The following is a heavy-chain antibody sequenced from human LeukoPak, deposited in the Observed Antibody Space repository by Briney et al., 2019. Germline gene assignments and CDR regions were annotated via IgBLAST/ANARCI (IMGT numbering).Heavy chain of an antibody. CDR2: ISYDGSNK. J-gene: IGHJ3*02. V-gene: IGHV3-30-3*01. CDR1: GFTFSSYA. CDR3: AREFSSSVGAFDI. D-gene: IGHD6-6*01. Sequence: GRSLRLSCAASGFTFSSYAMHWVRQAPGKGLEWVAVISYDGSNKYYADSVKGRFTISRDNSKNTLYLQMNSLRAEDTAVYYCAREFSSSVGAFDIWGQGTMVTVSS.